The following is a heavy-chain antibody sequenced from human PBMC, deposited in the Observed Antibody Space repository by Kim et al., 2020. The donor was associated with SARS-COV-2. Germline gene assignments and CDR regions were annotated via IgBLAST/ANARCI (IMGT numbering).Heavy chain of an antibody. Sequence: SETLSLTCTVSGGSISTYYWTWIRQPPGKGLEWIGNIYFTGRAKYNPTLTSRGTISVDPSKNQFSLKLNSVSAADTAVYYCARDSRFRVSMVRGGSNYSGLDVWGQGTTVIVSS. V-gene: IGHV4-59*13. J-gene: IGHJ6*02. D-gene: IGHD3-10*01. CDR3: ARDSRFRVSMVRGGSNYSGLDV. CDR2: IYFTGRA. CDR1: GGSISTYY.